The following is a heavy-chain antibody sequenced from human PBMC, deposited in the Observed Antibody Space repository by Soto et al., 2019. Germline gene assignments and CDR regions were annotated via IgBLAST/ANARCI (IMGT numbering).Heavy chain of an antibody. V-gene: IGHV5-51*01. CDR3: ARRTTGYSSGPGGYYFDY. CDR2: IYPGDSDT. D-gene: IGHD6-19*01. J-gene: IGHJ4*02. Sequence: PGESLKISCKGSGYSFTSYWIGWVRQMPGKGLEWMGIIYPGDSDTRYSPSFQGQVTISADKSISTAYLQWSSLKASDTAMYYCARRTTGYSSGPGGYYFDYWGQGTLVTVSS. CDR1: GYSFTSYW.